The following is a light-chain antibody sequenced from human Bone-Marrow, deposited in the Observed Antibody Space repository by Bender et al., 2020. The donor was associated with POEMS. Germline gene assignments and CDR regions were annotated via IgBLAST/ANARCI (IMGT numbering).Light chain of an antibody. Sequence: QSALTQPRSVSGSPGQSVTISCTGTSSDVGGYNYVSWYQQHPGKAPKLMIYEVTKRPSGVPDRFSGSKSGNTASLTVSGLQAEDEADYYCQSYDSSLSGRVFGGGTKLTVL. J-gene: IGLJ3*02. V-gene: IGLV2-11*01. CDR2: EVT. CDR1: SSDVGGYNY. CDR3: QSYDSSLSGRV.